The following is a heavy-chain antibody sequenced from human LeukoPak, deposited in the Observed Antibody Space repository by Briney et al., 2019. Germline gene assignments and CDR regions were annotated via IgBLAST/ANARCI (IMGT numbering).Heavy chain of an antibody. Sequence: ASVKVSCKASGYTFTSYYVRWVRQAPGQGLEWMGIINPSGGSTSYAQKFQGRVTMTRDMSTSTVYMELSSLRSEDTAVYYCARQGVDSSYYYYYYVDVWGKGTTVTVSS. CDR3: ARQGVDSSYYYYYYVDV. CDR2: INPSGGST. CDR1: GYTFTSYY. V-gene: IGHV1-46*01. J-gene: IGHJ6*03. D-gene: IGHD3/OR15-3a*01.